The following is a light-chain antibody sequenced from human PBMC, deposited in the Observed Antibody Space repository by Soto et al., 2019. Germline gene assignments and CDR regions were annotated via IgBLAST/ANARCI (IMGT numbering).Light chain of an antibody. CDR1: QSVSSSY. CDR2: GAS. V-gene: IGKV3-20*01. J-gene: IGKJ3*01. CDR3: QQYGSSPFT. Sequence: EIVITQSPATLSVSPGERSTRSCLASQSVSSSYLAWYRQKPGQAPRLLIYGASSRATGITDRFSGSGSGTDFTLTISRLEPEDFAVYYCQQYGSSPFTFGPGTQVDIK.